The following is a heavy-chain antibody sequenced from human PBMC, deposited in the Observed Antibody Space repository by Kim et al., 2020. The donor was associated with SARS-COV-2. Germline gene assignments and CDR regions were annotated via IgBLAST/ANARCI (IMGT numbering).Heavy chain of an antibody. CDR2: IYYSGST. CDR1: GGSISSGGYY. V-gene: IGHV4-31*03. J-gene: IGHJ5*02. D-gene: IGHD2-2*01. CDR3: ARGTYCSSTSCYPQAWFDP. Sequence: SETLSLTCTVSGGSISSGGYYWSWIRQHPGKGLEWIGYIYYSGSTYYNPSLKSRVTISVDTSKNQFSLKLSSVTAADTAVYYCARGTYCSSTSCYPQAWFDPWGQGTLVTVSS.